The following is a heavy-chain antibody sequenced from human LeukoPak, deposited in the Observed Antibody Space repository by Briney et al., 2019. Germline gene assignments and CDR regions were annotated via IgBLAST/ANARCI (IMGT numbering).Heavy chain of an antibody. D-gene: IGHD6-19*01. Sequence: PGGALRLSCAPCGFIFSRYSMKWVRQAPGKGLEGVASISSSRRYIYYADSVKGRFTISRDNAKNSLYLQMNSLRAEDTAVYYCARDGAVAGNFDYWGQGTLVTVSS. J-gene: IGHJ4*02. V-gene: IGHV3-21*01. CDR2: ISSSRRYI. CDR1: GFIFSRYS. CDR3: ARDGAVAGNFDY.